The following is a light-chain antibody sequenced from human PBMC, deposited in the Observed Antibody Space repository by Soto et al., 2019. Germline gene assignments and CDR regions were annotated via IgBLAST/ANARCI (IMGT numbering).Light chain of an antibody. V-gene: IGKV3-20*01. CDR2: AAS. CDR1: QSISSTY. CDR3: QQYYASSWT. Sequence: EIVLTQSSGTLSLSPGERATLSCRASQSISSTYLAWYRQKPGQAPRLLIYAASSRATGIPDRFSGSGSGTDFTLTISRLEPEDFAVYYCQQYYASSWTFGQGTRVEIK. J-gene: IGKJ1*01.